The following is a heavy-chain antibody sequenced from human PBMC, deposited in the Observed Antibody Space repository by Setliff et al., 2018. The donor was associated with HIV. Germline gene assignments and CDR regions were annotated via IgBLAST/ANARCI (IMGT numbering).Heavy chain of an antibody. D-gene: IGHD3-16*02. CDR1: GGSISSSNYY. V-gene: IGHV4-39*01. CDR2: ISYSGNT. Sequence: SETLSLTCTVSGGSISSSNYYWGWIRQPPGKGREWIGSISYSGNTYYNPSLKSRDTISVDTSNNQFSLNLTSVTAADTAVYYCARHPQDVWGNYRFPLYYFDYWGQGTLVTVSS. J-gene: IGHJ4*02. CDR3: ARHPQDVWGNYRFPLYYFDY.